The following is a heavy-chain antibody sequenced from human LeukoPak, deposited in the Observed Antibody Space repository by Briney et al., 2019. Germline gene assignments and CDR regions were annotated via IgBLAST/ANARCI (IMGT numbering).Heavy chain of an antibody. Sequence: SETLSLTCSVSGDDVSSFYWNWIRQSPGRGLEWIGNIHYSGSSIYNPSLRSRITMSIDTSKRQFFLKLSSVTAADTAVYYCARHDDLMAGYCFDYWGQGTLVTVSS. CDR1: GDDVSSFY. CDR2: IHYSGSS. CDR3: ARHDDLMAGYCFDY. V-gene: IGHV4-59*08. D-gene: IGHD6-19*01. J-gene: IGHJ4*02.